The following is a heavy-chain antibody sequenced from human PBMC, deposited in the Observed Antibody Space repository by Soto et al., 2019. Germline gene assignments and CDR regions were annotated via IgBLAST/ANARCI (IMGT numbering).Heavy chain of an antibody. CDR3: ARGRKGFSICCYVD. J-gene: IGHJ4*02. Sequence: PSETLSLTCAVYGGSFSGYYWTWIRQPPGKGLEWIGEINDSGGTDYNPSLKSRVTISLDTSKNQLSLKLSSVTAADTAVYYCARGRKGFSICCYVDWGQGTLVTVSS. CDR1: GGSFSGYY. CDR2: INDSGGT. V-gene: IGHV4-34*01. D-gene: IGHD6-13*01.